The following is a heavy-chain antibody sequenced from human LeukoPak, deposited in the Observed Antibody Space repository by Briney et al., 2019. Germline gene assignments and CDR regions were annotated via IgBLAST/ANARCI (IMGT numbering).Heavy chain of an antibody. Sequence: RTSETLSLTCTVSGGSISSSSYYWGWIRQPPGKGLEWIGSIYYSGSTNYNPSLKSRVTISVDTSKNQFSLKLSSVTAADTAVYYCARGTLFRVSSSWYYNAFDIWGQGTMVTVSS. CDR2: IYYSGST. D-gene: IGHD6-13*01. CDR1: GGSISSSSYY. V-gene: IGHV4-39*07. J-gene: IGHJ3*02. CDR3: ARGTLFRVSSSWYYNAFDI.